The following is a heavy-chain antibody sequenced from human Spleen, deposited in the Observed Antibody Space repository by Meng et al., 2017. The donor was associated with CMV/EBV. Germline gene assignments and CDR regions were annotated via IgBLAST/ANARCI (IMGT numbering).Heavy chain of an antibody. CDR3: ASQVYSSRDY. J-gene: IGHJ4*02. CDR1: GFTFDDYA. D-gene: IGHD5-18*01. CDR2: ISWNSGSI. V-gene: IGHV3-9*01. Sequence: GGSLRLSCAASGFTFDDYAMHWVRQAPGKGLEWVSGISWNSGSIGYADSVKGRFTISRDNAKNSLYLQMNSLRAEDTAVYYCASQVYSSRDYWGQGTLVTVSS.